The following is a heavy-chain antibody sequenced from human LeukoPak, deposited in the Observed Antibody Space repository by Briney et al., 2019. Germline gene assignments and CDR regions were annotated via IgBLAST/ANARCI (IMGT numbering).Heavy chain of an antibody. J-gene: IGHJ3*02. CDR2: ISYDGSNK. Sequence: PGGSLRLSCAASGFTFSSYAMHWVRQAPGKGLEWVAVISYDGSNKYYADSVKGRFTISRDNSKNTLYLQMDSLRAEDTAVYYCARSGVQWQWLLTYDAFDIWGQRTMVTVSS. CDR1: GFTFSSYA. V-gene: IGHV3-30-3*01. D-gene: IGHD6-19*01. CDR3: ARSGVQWQWLLTYDAFDI.